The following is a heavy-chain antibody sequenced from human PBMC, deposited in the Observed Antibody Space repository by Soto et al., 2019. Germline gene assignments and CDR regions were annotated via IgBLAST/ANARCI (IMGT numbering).Heavy chain of an antibody. D-gene: IGHD2-15*01. Sequence: LTCTVSGGSINSNNYYWAWIRQPPGKGLAWIASIYYDGSTYYNPSLKSRVSISVDTSKNHFSLKLSSATAADTAVYYCAKVVVAATRHTDFDSWGQGTLVTVSS. J-gene: IGHJ4*02. CDR2: IYYDGST. V-gene: IGHV4-39*02. CDR1: GGSINSNNYY. CDR3: AKVVVAATRHTDFDS.